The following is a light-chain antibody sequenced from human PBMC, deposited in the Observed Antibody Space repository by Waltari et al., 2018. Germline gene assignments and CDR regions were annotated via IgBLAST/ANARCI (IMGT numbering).Light chain of an antibody. CDR2: DAS. CDR3: QQYYNWPWGV. Sequence: EIVMTQSPATLSVSPGERATLSCRASQSIGNNLAWYKQKPGQAPSLLIYDASTRATGIPARFSGSGSGTEFTLTVSALQSEDFALYYCQQYYNWPWGVFGQGTKVEIK. V-gene: IGKV3-15*01. J-gene: IGKJ1*01. CDR1: QSIGNN.